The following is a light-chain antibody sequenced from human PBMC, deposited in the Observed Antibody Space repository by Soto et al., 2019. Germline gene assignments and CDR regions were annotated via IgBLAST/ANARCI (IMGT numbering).Light chain of an antibody. CDR2: DAS. J-gene: IGKJ1*01. CDR3: QHYNSYSEA. CDR1: QSISSW. Sequence: DIQMTQSPSALSTSVGARPTITCRASQSISSWLNWYQQKPGKAPKLLIYDASSLQSGVPSRFSGSGSGTEFTLTISSLQPDDFATYYCQHYNSYSEAFGQGTKVDI. V-gene: IGKV1-5*01.